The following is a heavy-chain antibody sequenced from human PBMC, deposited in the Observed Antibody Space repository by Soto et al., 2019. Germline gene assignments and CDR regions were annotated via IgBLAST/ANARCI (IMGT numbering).Heavy chain of an antibody. CDR1: GGSFSGYY. V-gene: IGHV4-34*01. Sequence: SETLSLTCAVYGGSFSGYYWTWIRQPPGTGLEWIGEINHSGSTNCNPSLKSRVTISVGKSKNQLSLEMTSLTAADTAIYYCARGGDWKFDFWGQGSLVTVSS. D-gene: IGHD2-21*02. CDR2: INHSGST. J-gene: IGHJ4*02. CDR3: ARGGDWKFDF.